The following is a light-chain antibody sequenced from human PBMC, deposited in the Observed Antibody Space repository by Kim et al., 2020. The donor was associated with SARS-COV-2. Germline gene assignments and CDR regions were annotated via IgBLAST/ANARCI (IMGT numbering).Light chain of an antibody. V-gene: IGKV3D-7*01. CDR3: QQDFNLRL. J-gene: IGKJ2*01. CDR1: QSVSSSY. Sequence: PGERVTLSCRASQSVSSSYLTWYQQKPGQAPRLLIYGASTRATGIPARSSGSGSGTDFALPISSLQPEDFAVYYCQQDFNLRLFGRGTTLEI. CDR2: GAS.